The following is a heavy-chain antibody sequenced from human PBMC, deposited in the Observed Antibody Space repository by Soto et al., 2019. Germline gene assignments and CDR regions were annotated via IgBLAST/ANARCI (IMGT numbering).Heavy chain of an antibody. D-gene: IGHD1-1*01. J-gene: IGHJ5*02. V-gene: IGHV1-3*01. CDR2: INASNGNT. CDR1: GYTFTSYA. CDR3: ASYDWNLNWFDP. Sequence: QVQLVQSGAEVKKPGASVKVSCKASGYTFTSYAMHWVRQAPGQRLEWMGWINASNGNTKYSQKFQGRVTITRDTSASTAYMELSSLRSEDTAVYYCASYDWNLNWFDPWGQGTLVTVSS.